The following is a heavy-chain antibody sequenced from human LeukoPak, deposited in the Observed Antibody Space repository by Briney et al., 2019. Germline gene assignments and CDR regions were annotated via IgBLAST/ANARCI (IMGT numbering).Heavy chain of an antibody. V-gene: IGHV3-23*01. J-gene: IGHJ4*02. CDR2: ISGSGGST. Sequence: GGSLRLSCAASGFTFSSYAMSWVRQAPGKGLEWVSAISGSGGSTYYADSVKGRFTISRDNPKNTLYLQMNSLRAEDTAVYYCANHYDSSGPTQDWGQGTLVTVSS. CDR1: GFTFSSYA. D-gene: IGHD3-22*01. CDR3: ANHYDSSGPTQD.